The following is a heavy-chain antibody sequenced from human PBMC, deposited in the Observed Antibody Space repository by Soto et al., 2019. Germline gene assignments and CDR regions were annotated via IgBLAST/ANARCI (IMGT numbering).Heavy chain of an antibody. J-gene: IGHJ4*02. V-gene: IGHV3-15*01. CDR1: GFTFSNAW. CDR2: IKINSDGGTT. CDR3: TTTGTIDY. D-gene: IGHD1-1*01. Sequence: PGGSLRLSCVASGFTFSNAWMTWVRQAPGKGLEWVGRIKINSDGGTTYYAAPVEGRFTXXXDXXTXTVXLQXXSVKTEDTAGYYCTTTGTIDYWGQGTLVTVSS.